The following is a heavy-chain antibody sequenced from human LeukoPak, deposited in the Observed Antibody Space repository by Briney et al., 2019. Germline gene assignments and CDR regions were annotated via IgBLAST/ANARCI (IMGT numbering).Heavy chain of an antibody. CDR2: ISRDSNNI. D-gene: IGHD6-13*01. J-gene: IGHJ6*03. CDR3: ARDWYSSSWYVYYYYYYMDV. Sequence: GGSLRLSCVASGFTFSYYSMNWVRQAPGKGLEWVSSISRDSNNIYYADSVEGRVTISRDNAKSSLYLQMNSLRAEDTAVYYCARDWYSSSWYVYYYYYYMDVWGKGTTVTVSS. V-gene: IGHV3-21*01. CDR1: GFTFSYYS.